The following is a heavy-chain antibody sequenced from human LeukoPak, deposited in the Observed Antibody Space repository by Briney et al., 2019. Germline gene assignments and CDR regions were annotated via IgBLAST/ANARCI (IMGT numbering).Heavy chain of an antibody. CDR2: IYHSGGT. CDR1: GGSISSSNW. J-gene: IGHJ2*01. V-gene: IGHV4-4*02. CDR3: ALIVVPAANYWYFDL. Sequence: SETLSLTCAVSGGSISSSNWWSWVRQPPGKGLEWIGEIYHSGGTNYNPSLKSRVTISVDKSKNQFSLKLSSVTAADTAVYYCALIVVPAANYWYFDLWGRGTLVTVSS. D-gene: IGHD2-2*01.